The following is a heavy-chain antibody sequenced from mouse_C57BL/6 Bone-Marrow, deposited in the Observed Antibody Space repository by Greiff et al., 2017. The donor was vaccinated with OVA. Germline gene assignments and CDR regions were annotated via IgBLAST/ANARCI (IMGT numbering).Heavy chain of an antibody. J-gene: IGHJ2*01. V-gene: IGHV5-4*01. CDR3: AREGGYSVVGY. D-gene: IGHD1-1*01. CDR2: ISDGGSYT. Sequence: EVKLMESGGGLVKPGGSLKLSCAASGFTFSSYAMSWVRQTPEKRLEWVATISDGGSYTYYPDNVKGRFTISRDNAKNNLYLQMSHLKSEDTAMYYCAREGGYSVVGYWGQGTTLTVSS. CDR1: GFTFSSYA.